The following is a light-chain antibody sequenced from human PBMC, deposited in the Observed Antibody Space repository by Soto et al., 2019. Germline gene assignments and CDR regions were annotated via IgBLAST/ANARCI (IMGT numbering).Light chain of an antibody. Sequence: QAVVTQPPSVSGAPGQRVTISCTGSTSNIGAGYDVHWYQQLPGTAPKLLIYANNNRPSGVPDRFSGSKSGTSASLAITGLQAEDEADYYCQSYDSSLSGSLFGGGTKVTVL. CDR3: QSYDSSLSGSL. V-gene: IGLV1-40*01. CDR2: ANN. CDR1: TSNIGAGYD. J-gene: IGLJ2*01.